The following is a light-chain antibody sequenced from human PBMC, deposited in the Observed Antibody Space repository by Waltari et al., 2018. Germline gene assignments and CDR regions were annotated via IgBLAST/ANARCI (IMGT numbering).Light chain of an antibody. Sequence: QSALTQPPSASGSPGQAVTISCTGTSSYVGGYNYVPWYQQHPGKAPKLMIYEVSKRPSGVPDRFSGSKSANTASLTVSGLQAEDEADYYCSSYAGSNNVVFGGGTKLTVL. CDR1: SSYVGGYNY. CDR3: SSYAGSNNVV. J-gene: IGLJ2*01. V-gene: IGLV2-8*01. CDR2: EVS.